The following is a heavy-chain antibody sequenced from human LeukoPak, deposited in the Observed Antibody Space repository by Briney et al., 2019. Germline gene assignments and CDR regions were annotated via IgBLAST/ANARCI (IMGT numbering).Heavy chain of an antibody. V-gene: IGHV4-59*01. D-gene: IGHD6-13*01. CDR3: ARDRSGSSWSYYLDF. J-gene: IGHJ4*02. Sequence: SETLSLTCTVSGGSISSYYWSWIRQPPGKGLEWIGYIYYSGSTNYNPSLKSRVTISVDTSKNQFSLKLSSVTAADTAVYYCARDRSGSSWSYYLDFWGQGSLVTVSS. CDR2: IYYSGST. CDR1: GGSISSYY.